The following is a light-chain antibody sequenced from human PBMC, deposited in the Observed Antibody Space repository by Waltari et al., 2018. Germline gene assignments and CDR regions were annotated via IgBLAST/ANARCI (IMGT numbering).Light chain of an antibody. CDR3: QQYNSSPDT. V-gene: IGKV1-16*02. J-gene: IGKJ2*01. Sequence: IQLTPSPSSLSSSLGYSVTITCRASLGISNDLACFPQKPGKAPKSLIYATSSLQSGVPAKFSGSGSGTHFTLTISSLQPEDCATYFCQQYNSSPDTFGQGTKLEI. CDR1: LGISND. CDR2: ATS.